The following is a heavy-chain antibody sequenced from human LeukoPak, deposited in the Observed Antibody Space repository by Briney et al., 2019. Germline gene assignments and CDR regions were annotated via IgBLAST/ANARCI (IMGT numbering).Heavy chain of an antibody. J-gene: IGHJ6*02. V-gene: IGHV4-34*01. CDR3: ARRDGGAYGLDV. CDR2: INHSGST. D-gene: IGHD2-15*01. Sequence: SETLSLTCAVYGVSFSGYSWTWIRQPPGKGLEWIGEINHSGSTNYNPSLKSRVIISVDTSKNQFSLKLSSVTAADTAVYYCARRDGGAYGLDVWGQGTTVTVSS. CDR1: GVSFSGYS.